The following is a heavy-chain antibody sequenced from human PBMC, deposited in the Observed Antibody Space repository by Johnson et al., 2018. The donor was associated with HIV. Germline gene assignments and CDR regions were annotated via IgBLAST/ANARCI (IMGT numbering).Heavy chain of an antibody. CDR3: ARGFVRISMILVADAFDM. V-gene: IGHV3-9*01. D-gene: IGHD3-22*01. Sequence: VLLVESGGGLVQPGRSLRLSCAASGFTFDDYAMHWVRQAPGKGLEWVSGINWNGGSTGYADSVKGRFTISRDNAKNSLYLQMNSLRAEDTALYFCARGFVRISMILVADAFDMWGQGTMVTVSS. CDR2: INWNGGST. J-gene: IGHJ3*02. CDR1: GFTFDDYA.